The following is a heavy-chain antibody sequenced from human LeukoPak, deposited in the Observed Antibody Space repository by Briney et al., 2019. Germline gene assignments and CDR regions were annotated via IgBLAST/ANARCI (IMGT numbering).Heavy chain of an antibody. J-gene: IGHJ4*02. CDR1: GGSISSSDYY. V-gene: IGHV4-39*01. Sequence: SETLSLTCTVSGGSISSSDYYWGWVRQPPGRGLQWIGSVYYDGTTYYIPSLRSRVTISVDTSKTRFSLNLSSVTAADTAVYYCVRHARSPNFEYWGQGALVTVSS. CDR3: VRHARSPNFEY. CDR2: VYYDGTT.